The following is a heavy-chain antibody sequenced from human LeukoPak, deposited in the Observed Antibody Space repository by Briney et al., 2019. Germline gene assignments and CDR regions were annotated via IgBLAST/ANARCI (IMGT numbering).Heavy chain of an antibody. CDR2: ISGSGGST. J-gene: IGHJ3*02. Sequence: GGSLRLSYAASGFTFSSYGMHWVRQAPGKGLEWVSAISGSGGSTYYADSVKGRFTISRDNSKNTLYLQMNSLKAEDTAVYYCATTRSGRPRDAFDIWGQGTMVTVSS. V-gene: IGHV3-23*01. D-gene: IGHD3-3*01. CDR1: GFTFSSYG. CDR3: ATTRSGRPRDAFDI.